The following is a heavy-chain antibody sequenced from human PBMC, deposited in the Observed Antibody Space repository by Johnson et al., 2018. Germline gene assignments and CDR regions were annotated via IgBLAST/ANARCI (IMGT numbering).Heavy chain of an antibody. D-gene: IGHD3-22*01. CDR1: GYTFTGYY. J-gene: IGHJ6*03. CDR2: INPNSGGT. V-gene: IGHV1-2*04. Sequence: QVQLVESGAEVKKXGASVKVXCKASGYTFTGYYMHWVRQAPGQGLEWMGWINPNSGGTNYAQKFQGWVTMTRDTSISTAYMELSRLRSADTAVFYCARDGYVSSGYSSRHYYYYMDVWGKGTTVTVSS. CDR3: ARDGYVSSGYSSRHYYYYMDV.